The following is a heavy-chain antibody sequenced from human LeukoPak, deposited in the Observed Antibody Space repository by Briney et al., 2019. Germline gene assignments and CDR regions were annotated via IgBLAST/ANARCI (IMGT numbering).Heavy chain of an antibody. D-gene: IGHD6-13*01. Sequence: GGSLRLSCAASGFTFSSYGMHWVRQAPGKGLEWVAFIRYDGSNKYYADSVKGRFTISRDNSKNTLYLQMNSLRAEDTAVYYCAKDVHSSSWTPSDYWGQGTLVTVSS. CDR3: AKDVHSSSWTPSDY. CDR1: GFTFSSYG. CDR2: IRYDGSNK. V-gene: IGHV3-30*02. J-gene: IGHJ4*02.